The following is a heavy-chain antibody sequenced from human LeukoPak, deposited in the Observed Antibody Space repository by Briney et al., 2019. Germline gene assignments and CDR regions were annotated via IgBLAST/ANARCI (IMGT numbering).Heavy chain of an antibody. J-gene: IGHJ4*02. CDR1: GYTFTSYA. Sequence: ASVKVSCKASGYTFTSYAMHWVRQAPGQRLEWMGWINAGNGNTKYSQKFQGRVTITRDTSASTAYMELSSLRSEDTAVYYCAKDTFPGIVGATGFDYWGQGTLVTVSS. CDR2: INAGNGNT. CDR3: AKDTFPGIVGATGFDY. V-gene: IGHV1-3*01. D-gene: IGHD1-26*01.